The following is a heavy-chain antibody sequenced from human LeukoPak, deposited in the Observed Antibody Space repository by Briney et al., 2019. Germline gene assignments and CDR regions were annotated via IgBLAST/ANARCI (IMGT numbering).Heavy chain of an antibody. V-gene: IGHV3-23*01. CDR1: GFTFSSYA. Sequence: GGSLRLSCAASGFTFSSYAMSWVRQAPGKGLEWVSAISGSGGSTYYADSVKGRFTISRDNSKNTLYLQMNSLRAEDTAVYCCAKSDHGFWYFDLWGRGNLVTVSS. J-gene: IGHJ2*01. D-gene: IGHD1-14*01. CDR2: ISGSGGST. CDR3: AKSDHGFWYFDL.